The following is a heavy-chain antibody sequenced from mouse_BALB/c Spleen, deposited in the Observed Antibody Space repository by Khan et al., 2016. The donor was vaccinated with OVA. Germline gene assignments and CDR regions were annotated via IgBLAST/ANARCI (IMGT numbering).Heavy chain of an antibody. CDR1: GYSFTGYF. V-gene: IGHV1-20*02. D-gene: IGHD1-1*01. J-gene: IGHJ2*01. CDR3: TRIDRSDFDY. CDR2: INPHIGET. Sequence: VQLKESGPELVRPGASVKISCKASGYSFTGYFMNWVMQSHGKSLEWIGRINPHIGETFYNQRFKDKATLTVDESSSTAHMELRILASEDSAVYYCTRIDRSDFDYWGQGTTLTVSS.